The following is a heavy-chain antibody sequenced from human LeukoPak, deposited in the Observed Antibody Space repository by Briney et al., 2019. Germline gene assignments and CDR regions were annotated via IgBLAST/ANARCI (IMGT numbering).Heavy chain of an antibody. D-gene: IGHD3-10*01. CDR3: ARVRRYYGSGASFDY. CDR1: GFTFSSYS. Sequence: GGSLRLSCAASGFTFSSYSMNWVRQAPGKGLEWVSSISSSSSYIYYADSVKGRFTISRDNAKNSLYLQMNSLRAEDTALYYCARVRRYYGSGASFDYWGQGTLVTVSS. CDR2: ISSSSSYI. J-gene: IGHJ4*02. V-gene: IGHV3-21*01.